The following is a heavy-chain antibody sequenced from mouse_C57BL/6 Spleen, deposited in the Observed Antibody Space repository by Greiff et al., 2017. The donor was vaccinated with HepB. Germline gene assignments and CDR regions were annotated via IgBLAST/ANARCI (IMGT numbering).Heavy chain of an antibody. CDR2: IWTGGGT. CDR1: GFSLTSYA. D-gene: IGHD2-2*01. J-gene: IGHJ3*01. Sequence: VQRVESGPGLVAPSQSLSITCTVSGFSLTSYAISWVRQPPGKGLEWLGVIWTGGGTNYNSALNSSLSIRKDNSKSQVFLKMNSLQTDDTARYYCARIDDGYGEGFAYWGQGTLVTVSA. CDR3: ARIDDGYGEGFAY. V-gene: IGHV2-9-1*01.